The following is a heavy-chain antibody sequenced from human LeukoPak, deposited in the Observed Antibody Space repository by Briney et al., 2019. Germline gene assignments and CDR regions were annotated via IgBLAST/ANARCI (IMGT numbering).Heavy chain of an antibody. D-gene: IGHD5-24*01. CDR1: GGSVSSGSYY. J-gene: IGHJ4*02. V-gene: IGHV4-61*01. Sequence: SETLSLTCTVSGGSVSSGSYYWSWIRQPPGKGLEWIGYIYYSGSTNYNPSLKSRVTISVDTSKNQFSLKLSSVTAADTAVYYCAREGDGYNFDYWGQGTLVTVSS. CDR2: IYYSGST. CDR3: AREGDGYNFDY.